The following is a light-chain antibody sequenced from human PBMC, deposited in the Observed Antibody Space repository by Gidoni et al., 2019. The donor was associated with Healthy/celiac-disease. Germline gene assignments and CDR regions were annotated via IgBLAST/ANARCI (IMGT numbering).Light chain of an antibody. CDR3: QSYDSSLSEGV. V-gene: IGLV1-40*01. CDR1: SSNTGAGYD. Sequence: SVLTPPPPVSGAPGPKVTISCTGSSSNTGAGYDVHWYQQLPGTAPKLLIYGNSNRPSGVPDRFSGSKSGTSASLAITGLQAEDEADYYCQSYDSSLSEGVFGGGTKLTVL. CDR2: GNS. J-gene: IGLJ3*02.